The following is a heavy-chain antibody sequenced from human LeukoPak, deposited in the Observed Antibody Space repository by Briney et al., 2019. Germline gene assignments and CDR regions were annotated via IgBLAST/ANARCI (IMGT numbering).Heavy chain of an antibody. CDR2: IWYDGSNK. Sequence: GGSLRLSCAASGFHFSTYGMHWVRQAPGKGLEWVGVIWYDGSNKIYAESVKGRFTISRDNSKNTLYLQMNSLRAEDTAVYYCAKDFATGYSSGWYVYWGQGTLVTVSS. D-gene: IGHD6-19*01. CDR1: GFHFSTYG. V-gene: IGHV3-33*06. J-gene: IGHJ4*02. CDR3: AKDFATGYSSGWYVY.